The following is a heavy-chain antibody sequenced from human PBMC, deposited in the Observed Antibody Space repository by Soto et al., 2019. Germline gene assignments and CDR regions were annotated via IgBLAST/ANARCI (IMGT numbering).Heavy chain of an antibody. CDR1: GGTFSSYA. V-gene: IGHV1-69*13. J-gene: IGHJ6*02. CDR3: ARLPIAVAGTMYYYYYGMDV. CDR2: IIPIFGTA. D-gene: IGHD6-19*01. Sequence: ALVKVSCKASGGTFSSYAISWVRQAPGQGLEWMGGIIPIFGTANYAQKFQGRVTITADESTSTAYMELSSLRSEDTAVYYCARLPIAVAGTMYYYYYGMDVWGQGTTVTVSS.